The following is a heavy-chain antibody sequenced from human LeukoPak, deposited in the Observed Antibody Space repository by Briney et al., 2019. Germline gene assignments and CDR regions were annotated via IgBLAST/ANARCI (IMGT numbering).Heavy chain of an antibody. J-gene: IGHJ4*02. CDR2: IIPILGIA. CDR1: GGTFSSYA. D-gene: IGHD5-18*01. CDR3: ARFHNGYARTEM. Sequence: ASVKVSCKASGGTFSSYAISWVRQAPGQGLEWMGRIIPILGIANYAQKFQSRVTITADKSTSTAYMELSSLRSEDTAVYYCARFHNGYARTEMWGQGTLVTVSS. V-gene: IGHV1-69*04.